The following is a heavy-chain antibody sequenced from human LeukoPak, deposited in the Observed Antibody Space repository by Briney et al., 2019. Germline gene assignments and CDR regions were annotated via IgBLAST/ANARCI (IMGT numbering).Heavy chain of an antibody. J-gene: IGHJ5*02. V-gene: IGHV3-30*04. D-gene: IGHD4-23*01. CDR3: ARDNSVEDTAWWFDP. Sequence: GGSLRLSCAASGFTFSSYAMHWVRQAPGKGLEWVAVISYDGSNKYYADSVKGRFTISRDNSKNTLYLQMKSLRAEDTAVYYCARDNSVEDTAWWFDPWGQGTLVTVSS. CDR1: GFTFSSYA. CDR2: ISYDGSNK.